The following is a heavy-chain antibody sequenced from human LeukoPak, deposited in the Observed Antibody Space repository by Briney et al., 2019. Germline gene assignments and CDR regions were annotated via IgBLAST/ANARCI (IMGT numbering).Heavy chain of an antibody. J-gene: IGHJ4*02. Sequence: PSETLSLTCTVSGGSISSGAYYWSWIRQVPGKGLEWIGYGYFRGNTFYNPSLKGRVTISVDTSKNHFSLKLSSVTAADTAVYYCARNRDGYNSFDYWGQGTLVTVSS. V-gene: IGHV4-31*03. D-gene: IGHD5-24*01. CDR1: GGSISSGAYY. CDR2: GYFRGNT. CDR3: ARNRDGYNSFDY.